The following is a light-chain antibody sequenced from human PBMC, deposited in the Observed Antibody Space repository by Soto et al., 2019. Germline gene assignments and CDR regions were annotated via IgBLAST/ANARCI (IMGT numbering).Light chain of an antibody. Sequence: LQMTQSPATLSASVGDRVTITCRASQSISRWLTWHQQTPGTPPKLLIYEASSLASGAPSRFSGSGSGTESTPTIGGLQPDALATYCRQQVNCHPVTFGQGTRLEIK. CDR2: EAS. CDR1: QSISRW. V-gene: IGKV1-5*01. CDR3: QQVNCHPVT. J-gene: IGKJ5*01.